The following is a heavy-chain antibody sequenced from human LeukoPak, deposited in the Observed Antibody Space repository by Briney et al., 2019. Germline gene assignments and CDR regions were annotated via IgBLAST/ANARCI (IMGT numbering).Heavy chain of an antibody. D-gene: IGHD3-16*02. CDR2: IYTSGST. Sequence: PSQTLSLTCTVSGGSISSGSYYWSWIRQPAGTGLEWLGRIYTSGSTNYNPSLKSRVTISVDTSKNQFSLKLSSVTAADTAVYYCARESRVRRLGELSFLDYWGQGTLVTVSS. J-gene: IGHJ4*02. V-gene: IGHV4-61*02. CDR3: ARESRVRRLGELSFLDY. CDR1: GGSISSGSYY.